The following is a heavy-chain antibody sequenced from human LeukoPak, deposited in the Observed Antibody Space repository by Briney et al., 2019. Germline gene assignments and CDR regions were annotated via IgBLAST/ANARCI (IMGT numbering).Heavy chain of an antibody. V-gene: IGHV4-38-2*02. CDR3: ARVGRVAVADY. CDR1: GYSISSGYY. CDR2: IYHSGST. D-gene: IGHD6-19*01. J-gene: IGHJ4*02. Sequence: SETLSLTCTVSGYSISSGYYWGWIRQPPGKGLEWIGSIYHSGSTYYNPSLKSRVTISVDTSKNQFSLKLSSVTAADTVVYYCARVGRVAVADYWGQGTLVTVPS.